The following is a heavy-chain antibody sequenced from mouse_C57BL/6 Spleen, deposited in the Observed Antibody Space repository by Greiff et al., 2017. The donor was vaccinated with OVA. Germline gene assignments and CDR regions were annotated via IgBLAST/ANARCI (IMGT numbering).Heavy chain of an antibody. CDR2: IDPETGGT. Sequence: VQLQQSGAELVRPGASVTLSCKASGYTFTDYEMHWVKQTPVHGLEWIGAIDPETGGTAYNQKFKGKAILTADKSSSTAYMELRSLTSEDSAVYYCTRSDYGNLYCYVDVWGTGTTVTVSS. CDR1: GYTFTDYE. J-gene: IGHJ1*03. CDR3: TRSDYGNLYCYVDV. V-gene: IGHV1-15*01. D-gene: IGHD2-1*01.